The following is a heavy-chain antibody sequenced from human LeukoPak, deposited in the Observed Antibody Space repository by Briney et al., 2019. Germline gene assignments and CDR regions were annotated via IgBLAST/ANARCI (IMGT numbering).Heavy chain of an antibody. Sequence: GGSLRLSYAASGFTFDDYGMLWVRQAAGKGLEWVAGISWNSGIIGYADAVIGRFTISRDNAKNSLYLQMNSLRAEDTALYYCAKVNYYGSSGYGSGYFDYWGQGTLVTVSS. CDR3: AKVNYYGSSGYGSGYFDY. V-gene: IGHV3-9*01. CDR2: ISWNSGII. CDR1: GFTFDDYG. J-gene: IGHJ4*02. D-gene: IGHD3-22*01.